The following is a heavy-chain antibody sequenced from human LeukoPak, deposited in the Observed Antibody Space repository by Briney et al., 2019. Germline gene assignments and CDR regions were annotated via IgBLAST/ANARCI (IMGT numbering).Heavy chain of an antibody. CDR3: AKDQMATFAFDF. D-gene: IGHD5-24*01. CDR1: GFTFSSYG. J-gene: IGHJ4*02. Sequence: GGSLRLSCAASGFTFSSYGMHWVRQAPGKGLEWVAFIRYDGSNKYYADSVKGRFTISRDNSKKTLYLQMNSLRAEDTAVYYCAKDQMATFAFDFWGEGTLVTVSS. V-gene: IGHV3-30*02. CDR2: IRYDGSNK.